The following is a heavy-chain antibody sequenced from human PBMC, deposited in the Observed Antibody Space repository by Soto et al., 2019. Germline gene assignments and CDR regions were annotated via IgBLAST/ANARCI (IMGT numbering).Heavy chain of an antibody. CDR2: ISYSGSA. D-gene: IGHD2-15*01. J-gene: IGHJ4*02. V-gene: IGHV4-59*06. Sequence: SETLSLTCTVSGGSISSDYWSWIRQPPGKGLEWIGFISYSGSAYYNPSLKSRVTISVDTSKNQFSLNLSFVTAADTAVYYCATMGTPATGLYYFDYWGQGTLVTVSS. CDR1: GGSISSDY. CDR3: ATMGTPATGLYYFDY.